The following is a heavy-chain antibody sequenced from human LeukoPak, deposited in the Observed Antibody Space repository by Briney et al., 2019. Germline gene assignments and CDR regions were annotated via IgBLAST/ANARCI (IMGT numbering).Heavy chain of an antibody. V-gene: IGHV3-21*01. J-gene: IGHJ4*02. Sequence: PGRSLRLSCAASGFTFSSYSMHWVRQAPGRGLEWVSSISSSSSYIYYADSVKGRFTISRDNAKNSLYLQMNSLRAEDTAVYYCARDGGPTYYDFWSGYFDYWGQGTLVTVSS. CDR2: ISSSSSYI. CDR1: GFTFSSYS. CDR3: ARDGGPTYYDFWSGYFDY. D-gene: IGHD3-3*01.